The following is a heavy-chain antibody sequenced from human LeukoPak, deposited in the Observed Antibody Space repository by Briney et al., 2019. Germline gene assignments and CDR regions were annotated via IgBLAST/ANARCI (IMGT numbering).Heavy chain of an antibody. J-gene: IGHJ6*02. Sequence: SETLSLTCTVSGGSVSSGSYYWSWIRQPPGKGLEWIGYIYYSGSTNYSPSLKSRVTISVDTSKNQFSLKLSSVTAADTAVYYCARDDYGMDVWGQGTTVTVSS. CDR2: IYYSGST. CDR1: GGSVSSGSYY. V-gene: IGHV4-61*01. CDR3: ARDDYGMDV.